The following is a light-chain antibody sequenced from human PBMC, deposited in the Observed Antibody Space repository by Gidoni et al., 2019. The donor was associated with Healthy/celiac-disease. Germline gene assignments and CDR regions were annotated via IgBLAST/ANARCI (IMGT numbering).Light chain of an antibody. J-gene: IGLJ1*01. Sequence: SYELTHPPSVSVSPGQTARITCSGDALPKQYAYWYQQKPGQAPVFVIYKDSERPSGIPERFSGSSSGTTVTLTISGVQAEDEADYYCQSADSSGTYGVFGTGTKVTVL. CDR1: ALPKQY. CDR3: QSADSSGTYGV. V-gene: IGLV3-25*03. CDR2: KDS.